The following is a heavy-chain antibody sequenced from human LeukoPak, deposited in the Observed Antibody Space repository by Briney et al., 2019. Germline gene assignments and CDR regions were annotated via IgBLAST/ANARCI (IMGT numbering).Heavy chain of an antibody. CDR2: ISYSGST. Sequence: PSETLSLTCTVSGGSISSYYWSWIRQPPGKGLEWIGYISYSGSTYYNPSLKSRVTISVDTSKNQFSLKLSSVTAADTAVYYCARAPMVRGVPDAFDIWGQGTMVTVSS. J-gene: IGHJ3*02. CDR3: ARAPMVRGVPDAFDI. V-gene: IGHV4-59*06. D-gene: IGHD3-10*01. CDR1: GGSISSYY.